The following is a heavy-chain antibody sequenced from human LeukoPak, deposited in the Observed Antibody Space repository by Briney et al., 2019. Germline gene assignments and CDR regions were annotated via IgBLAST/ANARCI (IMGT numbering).Heavy chain of an antibody. CDR1: GGSISSSSYC. V-gene: IGHV4-39*01. CDR3: ARHVGGGSCLFDY. J-gene: IGHJ4*02. D-gene: IGHD2-15*01. Sequence: SETLSLTCTVSGGSISSSSYCWGWIRQPPGKGLEWIGSIYYSGSTYYNPSLKSRVTISVDTSKNQFSLKLSSVTAADTAVYYCARHVGGGSCLFDYWGQGTLVTVSS. CDR2: IYYSGST.